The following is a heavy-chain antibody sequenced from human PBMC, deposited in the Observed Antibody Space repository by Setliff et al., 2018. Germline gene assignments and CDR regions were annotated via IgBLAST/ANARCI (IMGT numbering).Heavy chain of an antibody. CDR3: ARAPRYFDSTGSYFDG. J-gene: IGHJ4*02. CDR2: MYYGGST. V-gene: IGHV4-39*07. D-gene: IGHD3-22*01. Sequence: SETVSLTCTVSGGSISSNSYYWGWIRQPPGKGLEWIGSMYYGGSTYYNPSLKSRVTISIDPSKNQFSLKLSSVTAADTAVYYCARAPRYFDSTGSYFDGWGQGTPVTVSS. CDR1: GGSISSNSYY.